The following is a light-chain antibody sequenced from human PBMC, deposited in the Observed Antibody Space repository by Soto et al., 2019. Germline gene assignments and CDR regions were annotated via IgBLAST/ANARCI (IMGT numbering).Light chain of an antibody. CDR3: QQYGSSPLT. J-gene: IGKJ4*01. CDR1: QSVSSSY. Sequence: EIVLTQSPGTLSLSPGERATLSCRASQSVSSSYLAWYQQKPGQAPRPLIYGASRRATGIPDRFSGSGSGTDFTLTISSLEPEDFAVYNCQQYGSSPLTFGGGTKVDIK. V-gene: IGKV3-20*01. CDR2: GAS.